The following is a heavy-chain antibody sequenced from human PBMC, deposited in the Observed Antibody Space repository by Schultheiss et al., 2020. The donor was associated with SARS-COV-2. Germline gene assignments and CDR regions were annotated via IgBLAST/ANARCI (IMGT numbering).Heavy chain of an antibody. Sequence: GGSLRLSCAASGFTFSSYAMHWVRQAPGKGLEWVAVISYDGSNKYYADSVKGRFTISRDNSKNTLYLQMNSLRAEDTAVYYCAREEMNHIWGSYPNCWGQGTLVTVSS. CDR1: GFTFSSYA. D-gene: IGHD3-16*02. CDR3: AREEMNHIWGSYPNC. J-gene: IGHJ4*02. V-gene: IGHV3-30-3*01. CDR2: ISYDGSNK.